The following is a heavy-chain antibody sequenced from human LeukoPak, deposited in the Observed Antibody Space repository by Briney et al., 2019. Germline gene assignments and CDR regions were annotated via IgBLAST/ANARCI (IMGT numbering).Heavy chain of an antibody. J-gene: IGHJ3*02. CDR3: ARGYYDSSGYHDAFDI. CDR2: ISYDGSNK. Sequence: GGSLRLSCAASGFTFSSYAMHWVRQAPGKGLEWVAVISYDGSNKYYADSVKGRFTISRDNSENTLYLQMNSLRAEDTAVYYCARGYYDSSGYHDAFDIWGQGTMVTVSS. D-gene: IGHD3-22*01. V-gene: IGHV3-30-3*01. CDR1: GFTFSSYA.